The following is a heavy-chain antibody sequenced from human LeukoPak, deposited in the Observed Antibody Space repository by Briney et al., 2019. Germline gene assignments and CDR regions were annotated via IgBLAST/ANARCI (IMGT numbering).Heavy chain of an antibody. CDR2: INPDGSVK. D-gene: IGHD6-19*01. CDR1: GFIFRDYW. V-gene: IGHV3-7*01. J-gene: IGHJ4*02. Sequence: PGGSLRLSCAGSGFIFRDYWLTWVRQAPGKGLEWVANINPDGSVKNYVDSLKGRFTIFRDNAKNLLFLQMNSLRVEDTAVYYCAGPPQAGPFDYWGQGTLVTVSS. CDR3: AGPPQAGPFDY.